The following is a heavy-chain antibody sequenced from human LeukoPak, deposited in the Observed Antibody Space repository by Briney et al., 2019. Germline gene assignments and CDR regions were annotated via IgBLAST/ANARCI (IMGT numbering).Heavy chain of an antibody. J-gene: IGHJ4*02. CDR2: ISTSGSTI. CDR1: GFTFRNYE. V-gene: IGHV3-48*03. D-gene: IGHD3-22*01. Sequence: PGWALRLSCAASGFTFRNYEMNWVRQAPAKGLEWVSYISTSGSTIYYAASVKGRFTIYRDNAKNSLYLQMNSLRAEDTAVYYCARDGPAYYDSSGYSDYWGRGILVTVSS. CDR3: ARDGPAYYDSSGYSDY.